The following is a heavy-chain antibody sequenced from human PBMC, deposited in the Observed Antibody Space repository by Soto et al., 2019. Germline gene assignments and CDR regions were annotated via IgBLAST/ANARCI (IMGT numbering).Heavy chain of an antibody. CDR2: IYQSGST. V-gene: IGHV4-30-2*06. CDR3: ARDTRGGYYFEY. CDR1: GDSISSGGYS. J-gene: IGHJ4*02. D-gene: IGHD2-15*01. Sequence: QLQLQESGSGLVKPSQTLSLTCVVSGDSISSGGYSWTWIRQSPGKGLEWIGHIYQSGSTLYNPSLESRVTMSVDRSKNQFSLGLISVTAEDTAVYFCARDTRGGYYFEYWGQGILVTVSS.